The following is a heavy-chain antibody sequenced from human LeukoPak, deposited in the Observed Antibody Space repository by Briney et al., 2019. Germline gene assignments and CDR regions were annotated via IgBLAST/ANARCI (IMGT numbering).Heavy chain of an antibody. D-gene: IGHD3-22*01. V-gene: IGHV3-23*01. CDR3: ASNPTDYDSSGYYLFDY. J-gene: IGHJ4*02. Sequence: PGGSLRLSCAASGFTFSSYAMSWVRQAPGKGLEWVSAISGSGGSTYYADSVKGRFTISRDNSKNTLYLQMNSLRAEDTAVYYCASNPTDYDSSGYYLFDYWGQETLVTVSS. CDR2: ISGSGGST. CDR1: GFTFSSYA.